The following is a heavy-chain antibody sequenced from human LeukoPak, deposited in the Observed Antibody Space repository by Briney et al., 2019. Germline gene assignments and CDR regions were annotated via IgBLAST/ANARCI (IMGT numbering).Heavy chain of an antibody. CDR1: GVSISSGSYY. CDR2: IYYSGST. J-gene: IGHJ5*02. V-gene: IGHV4-61*01. Sequence: KASETLSLTCTVSGVSISSGSYYWSWLRQPPGKGLEWIGYIYYSGSTNYNPSLKSRVTISVDTSKNQFSLKLSSVTAADTAVYYCARDSSSFNWFDPWGQGTLVTVSS. D-gene: IGHD6-13*01. CDR3: ARDSSSFNWFDP.